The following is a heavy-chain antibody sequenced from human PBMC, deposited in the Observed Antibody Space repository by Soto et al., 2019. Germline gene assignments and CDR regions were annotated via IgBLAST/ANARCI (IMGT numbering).Heavy chain of an antibody. CDR1: GHSLNKYD. V-gene: IGHV1-8*01. CDR3: YDTGGP. D-gene: IGHD3-22*01. J-gene: IGHJ5*02. CDR2: VNPNSGDT. Sequence: ASVKVSCKASGHSLNKYDINWVRQAPGQGLEWMGWVNPNSGDTGFAQKFQGRITMTRNTSINTVYMELRSLRSDDTAVYFCYDTGGPWGQGTLVTVSS.